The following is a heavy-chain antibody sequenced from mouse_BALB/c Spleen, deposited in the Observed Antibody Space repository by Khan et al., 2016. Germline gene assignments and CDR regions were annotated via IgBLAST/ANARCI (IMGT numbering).Heavy chain of an antibody. D-gene: IGHD2-3*01. CDR3: ARRDDGGGAMDY. CDR1: GFSLTSYG. Sequence: VQLQESGPGLVEPSQSLSITCTVSGFSLTSYGVHWVRQPPGKGLEWLGVIWSDGSTTYNSALKSRLSISKDNSKSQVFLKMNSLQTDDTAMYYCARRDDGGGAMDYWGQGTSVTVSS. J-gene: IGHJ4*01. V-gene: IGHV2-6*02. CDR2: IWSDGST.